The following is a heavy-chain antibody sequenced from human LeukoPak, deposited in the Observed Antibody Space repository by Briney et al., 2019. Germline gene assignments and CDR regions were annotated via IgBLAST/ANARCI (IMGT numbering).Heavy chain of an antibody. CDR3: AKGQNYYGSGGYYNVPLTRRYFDY. J-gene: IGHJ4*02. D-gene: IGHD3-10*01. CDR1: GFTFSSYA. Sequence: GGSLRLSCAASGFTFSSYAMSWVRQAPGKGLEWVSAISGSGGSTYYADSVKGRFTISRDNSKNTLYLQMNSLRAEDTAVYYCAKGQNYYGSGGYYNVPLTRRYFDYWGQGTLVTVSS. V-gene: IGHV3-23*01. CDR2: ISGSGGST.